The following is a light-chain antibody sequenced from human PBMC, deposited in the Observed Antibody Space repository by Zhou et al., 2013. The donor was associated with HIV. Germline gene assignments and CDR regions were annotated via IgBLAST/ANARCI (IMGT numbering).Light chain of an antibody. V-gene: IGKV1-5*03. CDR1: QSISSW. J-gene: IGKJ2*01. CDR2: KAS. CDR3: QQYNSFPYT. Sequence: DIQMTQSPSTLSASVGDRVTITCRASQSISSWLAWYQQKPGKAPKLLIYKASSLESGVPSRFSGSGSGTEFTLTISSLQPDDFATYYCQQYNSFPYTFGQGTKLEIK.